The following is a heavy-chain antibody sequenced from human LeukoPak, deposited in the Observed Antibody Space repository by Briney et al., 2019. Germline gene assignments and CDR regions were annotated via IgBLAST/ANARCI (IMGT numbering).Heavy chain of an antibody. D-gene: IGHD3-3*01. CDR1: GHSFTSYW. J-gene: IGHJ6*02. CDR2: IYPGDSDT. V-gene: IGHV5-51*01. Sequence: GESLKISCKGSGHSFTSYWIGWVRQMPGKGLEWMGIIYPGDSDTRYSPSFQGQVTISADKSISTAYLQWSSLKASDTAMYYCARSSGTSPYDTIFGGMDVWGQGATVTVSS. CDR3: ARSSGTSPYDTIFGGMDV.